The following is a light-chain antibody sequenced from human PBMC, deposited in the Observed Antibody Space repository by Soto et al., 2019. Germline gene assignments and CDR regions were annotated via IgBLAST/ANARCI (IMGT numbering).Light chain of an antibody. CDR3: SSFTNSGTVV. Sequence: QSALTQPASVSGSPGQSITISCTGTSSDVGGHNYVSWYQQHPGKAPKNMIYEVNNGPSGVSDRFSGSKSGNTVSLTISGLQAEDEAYYYCSSFTNSGTVVFGGGTKVTVL. J-gene: IGLJ2*01. CDR1: SSDVGGHNY. CDR2: EVN. V-gene: IGLV2-14*01.